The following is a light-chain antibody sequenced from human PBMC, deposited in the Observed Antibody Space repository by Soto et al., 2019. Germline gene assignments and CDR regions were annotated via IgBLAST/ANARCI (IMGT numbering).Light chain of an antibody. Sequence: EIVLTQYTGTLSLSPGERATLSCRASQSVSSSYLAWYQQNPGQAPRLLIYGASSRATGIPDRFSGSGSGTEFTLTISSLQPEDFATYYCQQTYSSPWTFGQGTKVDIK. CDR1: QSVSSSY. CDR3: QQTYSSPWT. J-gene: IGKJ1*01. CDR2: GAS. V-gene: IGKV3-20*01.